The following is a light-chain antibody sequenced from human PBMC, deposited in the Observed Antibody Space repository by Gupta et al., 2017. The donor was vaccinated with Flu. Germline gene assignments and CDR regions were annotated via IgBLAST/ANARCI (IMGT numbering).Light chain of an antibody. Sequence: GTLSLSPGERDTLSCRASQSVSSSYLAPYQQKPVQAPRLLIYGASSRAPGIPDTFTVSGSVRDFTLTISRLEREDFAVYFCLRDGSSVYTFGEGTKVEIK. CDR2: GAS. V-gene: IGKV3-20*01. CDR1: QSVSSSY. J-gene: IGKJ2*01. CDR3: LRDGSSVYT.